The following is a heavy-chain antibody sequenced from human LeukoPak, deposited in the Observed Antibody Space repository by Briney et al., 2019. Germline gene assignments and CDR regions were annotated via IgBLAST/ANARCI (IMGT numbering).Heavy chain of an antibody. V-gene: IGHV4-39*01. J-gene: IGHJ5*02. CDR1: GGSINSGTHY. CDR3: ARHDYDLLTGYTINWFDP. D-gene: IGHD3-9*01. Sequence: PSETLSLTCTVSGGSINSGTHYWGWVRQPPGKGLEWIGSIFYRGTLFYSPSHKSRVTVSIDTSKNQFSLKLSSVTAADTAVYYCARHDYDLLTGYTINWFDPWGQGTLVTVSS. CDR2: IFYRGTL.